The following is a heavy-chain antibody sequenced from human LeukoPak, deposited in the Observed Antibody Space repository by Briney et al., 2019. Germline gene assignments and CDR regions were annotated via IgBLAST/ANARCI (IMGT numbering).Heavy chain of an antibody. CDR2: IYHSGST. CDR3: VRGGGLRPLDY. V-gene: IGHV4-30-2*01. CDR1: GGSISSGGYS. Sequence: ASETLSLTCAVSGGSISSGGYSWSWIRQPPGKGLEWIGYIYHSGSTYYNPSLKSRVTISVDRSKNQFSLKLSSVTAADTAVYYCVRGGGLRPLDYWGQGTLVTVSS. D-gene: IGHD5-12*01. J-gene: IGHJ4*02.